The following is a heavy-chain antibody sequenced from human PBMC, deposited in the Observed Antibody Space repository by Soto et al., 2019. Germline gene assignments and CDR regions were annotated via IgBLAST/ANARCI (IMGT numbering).Heavy chain of an antibody. D-gene: IGHD5-12*01. V-gene: IGHV3-48*03. CDR3: TKEKSVMYSGYDAFDI. J-gene: IGHJ3*02. CDR1: GFTFSSYE. CDR2: ISSSGTI. Sequence: GGSLRLSCAASGFTFSSYEMDWVRQAPGKGLEWVAYISSSGTILYGDSVKGRFTISRDNADNSLYLQMNSLTAEDTAVYYCTKEKSVMYSGYDAFDIWGRGTRVTVS.